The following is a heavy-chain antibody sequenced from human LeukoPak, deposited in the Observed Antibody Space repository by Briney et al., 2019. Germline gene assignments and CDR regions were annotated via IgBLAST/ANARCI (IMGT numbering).Heavy chain of an antibody. D-gene: IGHD4-17*01. J-gene: IGHJ4*02. CDR2: INPSGGST. V-gene: IGHV1-46*01. CDR3: ATENNYGDFFYYFDY. Sequence: ASVKVSCKASGYTFTSYYMHWVRQAPGQGLEWMGIINPSGGSTSYAQKFQGRVTMTRDTSTSTVYMELSSLRSEDTAVYYCATENNYGDFFYYFDYWGQGTLVTVSS. CDR1: GYTFTSYY.